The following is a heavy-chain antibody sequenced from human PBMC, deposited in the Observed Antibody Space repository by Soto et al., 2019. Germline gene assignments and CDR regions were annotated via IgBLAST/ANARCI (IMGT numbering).Heavy chain of an antibody. D-gene: IGHD1-26*01. J-gene: IGHJ4*02. CDR1: GFTFSTYG. Sequence: QVHLVESGGGVVQPGRSLRLSCAASGFTFSTYGMHWVRQAPGKGLEWVAAISYDGSDKYYGDSVKGRFTISRDNSRNTLYLQMNSLRAEDTAVYYCAKTPWERYYSHYCDYWGQGNLVTVSS. V-gene: IGHV3-30*18. CDR3: AKTPWERYYSHYCDY. CDR2: ISYDGSDK.